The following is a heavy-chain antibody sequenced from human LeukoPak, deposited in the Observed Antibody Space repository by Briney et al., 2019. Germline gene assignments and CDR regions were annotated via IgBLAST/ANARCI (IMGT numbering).Heavy chain of an antibody. CDR3: ARGTILGDCSGGSCETST. D-gene: IGHD2-15*01. CDR2: ISRSSSYI. V-gene: IGHV3-21*01. Sequence: GGSLRLSCAAAGFTFSSYSMKWVRQAPGKGLEWVSSISRSSSYIYYADSVKGRFTISRDNAKNSLYLQMNSLRAEDTAVYYCARGTILGDCSGGSCETSTWGQGTLVTVSS. J-gene: IGHJ5*02. CDR1: GFTFSSYS.